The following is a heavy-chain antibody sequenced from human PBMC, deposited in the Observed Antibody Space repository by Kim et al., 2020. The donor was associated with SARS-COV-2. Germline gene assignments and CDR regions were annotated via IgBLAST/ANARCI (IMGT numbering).Heavy chain of an antibody. Sequence: GGSLRLSCAVSGFTFSSYGMHWVRQAPGKGLEWVAVISYDGSNKYYADSVKGRFTISRDNSKNKLYLQMNSLRAEDTAVYYCAKAGYSYGYPEIYFDYWGQGTLVTVSS. CDR1: GFTFSSYG. CDR3: AKAGYSYGYPEIYFDY. V-gene: IGHV3-30*18. D-gene: IGHD5-18*01. J-gene: IGHJ4*02. CDR2: ISYDGSNK.